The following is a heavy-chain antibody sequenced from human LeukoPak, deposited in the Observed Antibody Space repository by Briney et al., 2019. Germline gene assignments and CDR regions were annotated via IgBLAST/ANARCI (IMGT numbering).Heavy chain of an antibody. D-gene: IGHD6-19*01. V-gene: IGHV4-59*01. CDR2: IYNRGST. CDR1: GGSISSYY. Sequence: SEPLSLTCTVSGGSISSYYWSWIRQPPGKGLEWIGYIYNRGSTNYNPSLKSRVTISVDTSKNQFSLKLRSVTAADTAVYYCARDRPGIAVAGDAFDIWGQGTMVTVSS. CDR3: ARDRPGIAVAGDAFDI. J-gene: IGHJ3*02.